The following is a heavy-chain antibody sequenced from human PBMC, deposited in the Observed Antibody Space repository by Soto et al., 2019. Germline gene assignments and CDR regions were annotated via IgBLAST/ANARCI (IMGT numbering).Heavy chain of an antibody. CDR3: ARSQRAGMDV. Sequence: SGPTLVNPTQTLTLTCTFSGFSLSSIAVGVGVGWIRQPPGKALEWLALIYWDDDKYYSTSLKTRLTISKDTSKNQVVLTMTNMDPVDTATYYCARSQRAGMDVWGQGTTVTVSS. J-gene: IGHJ6*02. CDR2: IYWDDDK. V-gene: IGHV2-70*12. CDR1: GFSLSSIAVGVG.